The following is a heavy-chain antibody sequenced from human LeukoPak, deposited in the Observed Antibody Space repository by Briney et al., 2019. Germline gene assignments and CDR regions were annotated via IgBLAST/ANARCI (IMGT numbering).Heavy chain of an antibody. Sequence: GGSLRLSCAASGFTFSDYYMSWIRQAPGKGLEWVSYISSSGSTIYYTDSVKGRFTISRDNAKNSLYLQMNSLRAEDTAVYYCAREAVAGDFDYWGQGTLVAVSS. CDR3: AREAVAGDFDY. V-gene: IGHV3-11*04. J-gene: IGHJ4*02. CDR2: ISSSGSTI. D-gene: IGHD6-19*01. CDR1: GFTFSDYY.